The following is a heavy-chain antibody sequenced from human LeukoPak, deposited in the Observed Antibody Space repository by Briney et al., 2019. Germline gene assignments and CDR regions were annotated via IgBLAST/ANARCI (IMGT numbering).Heavy chain of an antibody. V-gene: IGHV4-34*01. D-gene: IGHD2-15*01. Sequence: SETLSLTCAVYGGSFSGYYWSWIRQPPGKGLEWIGYIYHSGSTYYNPSLKSRVTISVDRSKNQFSLKLSSVTAADTAVYYCARDQAKSVASYDYWGQGTLVTVSS. J-gene: IGHJ4*02. CDR1: GGSFSGYY. CDR2: IYHSGST. CDR3: ARDQAKSVASYDY.